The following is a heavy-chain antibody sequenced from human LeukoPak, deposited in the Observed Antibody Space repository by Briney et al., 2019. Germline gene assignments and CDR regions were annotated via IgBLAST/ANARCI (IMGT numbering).Heavy chain of an antibody. Sequence: GGSLRLSCAASGFTFSSYAMSWVRQAPGKGLEWVSAISGGGGSTYYADSVKGRFTISRDNSKNTLYLQMNSLRAEDTAVYYCAKMGVLRFLEWLFLFDYWGQGTLVTVSS. CDR2: ISGGGGST. D-gene: IGHD3-3*01. V-gene: IGHV3-23*01. J-gene: IGHJ4*02. CDR3: AKMGVLRFLEWLFLFDY. CDR1: GFTFSSYA.